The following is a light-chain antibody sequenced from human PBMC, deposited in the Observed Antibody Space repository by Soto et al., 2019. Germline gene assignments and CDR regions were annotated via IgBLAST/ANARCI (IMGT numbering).Light chain of an antibody. CDR1: QNIATY. Sequence: DIQMTQSPSSLSASVGDRVTITFRASQNIATYLNWYQQRPGKAPNLLLHAVSSLQSGVPSRFSGSGTGTDFTLTISSLQPEDFATDYCQQSYDSPLTFGGGTRVEIK. J-gene: IGKJ4*01. CDR3: QQSYDSPLT. CDR2: AVS. V-gene: IGKV1-39*01.